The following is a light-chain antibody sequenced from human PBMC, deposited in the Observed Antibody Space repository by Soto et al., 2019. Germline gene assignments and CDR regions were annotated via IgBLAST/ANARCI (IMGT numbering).Light chain of an antibody. CDR3: QQLSSYPLT. J-gene: IGKJ4*01. CDR1: QVIATH. CDR2: AAS. Sequence: QLTQSPSSLSASVGDSFPITGRASQVIATHVAWYQQKPGQAPNLLIYAASTLQSGVPSRFSGGGSGTDFTLTISSLQPEDFATYYCQQLSSYPLTVGGGTKVDIK. V-gene: IGKV1-9*01.